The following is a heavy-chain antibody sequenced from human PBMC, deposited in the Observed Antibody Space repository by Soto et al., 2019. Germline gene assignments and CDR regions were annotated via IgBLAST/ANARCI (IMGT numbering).Heavy chain of an antibody. CDR2: IWYDGSNK. D-gene: IGHD6-13*01. CDR1: GFTFSSYG. Sequence: GGSLRLSCAASGFTFSSYGMHWVRQAPGKGLEWVAVIWYDGSNKYYADSVKGRFTMFRDNSKNTVFLQMNSLRAEDTAVYYCARDRIAAVGFYYYYGMDVWGQGTTVTVSS. CDR3: ARDRIAAVGFYYYYGMDV. J-gene: IGHJ6*02. V-gene: IGHV3-33*01.